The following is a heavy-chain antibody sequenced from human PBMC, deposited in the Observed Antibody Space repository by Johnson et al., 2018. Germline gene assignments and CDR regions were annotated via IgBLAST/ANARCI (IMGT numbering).Heavy chain of an antibody. V-gene: IGHV3-30*03. CDR1: GFTFSSYG. CDR2: ISYDGSDK. CDR3: ARDEVRGSGTTDYLDCYGMDV. J-gene: IGHJ6*02. D-gene: IGHD1-7*01. Sequence: QVQLVESGGGVVQPGRSLRLSCADPGFTFSSYGMHWVRQAPGKGLEWVAVISYDGSDKYYADSVKGRCTVSRDKSKNTMYLEMNSLRVGAKAVSYCARDEVRGSGTTDYLDCYGMDVGGQGTTVTVSS.